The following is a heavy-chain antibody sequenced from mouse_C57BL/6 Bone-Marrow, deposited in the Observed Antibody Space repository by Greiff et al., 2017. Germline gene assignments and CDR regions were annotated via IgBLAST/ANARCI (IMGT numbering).Heavy chain of an antibody. J-gene: IGHJ2*01. Sequence: VQLQQPGAELVKPGASVKLSCKASGYTFTSYWMHWVKQRPGQGLEWIGMIHPNSGSTNYNEKFKSKATLTVDKSSSTAYMQLSSLTSEDSAVYYCASEGWLLRVYFDYWGQGTTLTVSS. CDR1: GYTFTSYW. CDR3: ASEGWLLRVYFDY. V-gene: IGHV1-64*01. D-gene: IGHD2-3*01. CDR2: IHPNSGST.